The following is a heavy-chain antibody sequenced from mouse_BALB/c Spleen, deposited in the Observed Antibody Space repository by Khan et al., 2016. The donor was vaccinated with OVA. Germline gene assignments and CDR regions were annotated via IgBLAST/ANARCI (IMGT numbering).Heavy chain of an antibody. D-gene: IGHD2-14*01. CDR3: ARSTYRYAFAY. J-gene: IGHJ3*01. CDR2: MIYSGDT. V-gene: IGHV3-8*02. Sequence: EVQLVETGPSLVKPSQTLSLTCSVTGDSITSGYWTWIRKFPGNKLEYMGYMIYSGDTYYNPSLKSRISITRHTSKNQYYLQLNSVTTEDTATYYCARSTYRYAFAYWGQGTLVTVSA. CDR1: GDSITSGY.